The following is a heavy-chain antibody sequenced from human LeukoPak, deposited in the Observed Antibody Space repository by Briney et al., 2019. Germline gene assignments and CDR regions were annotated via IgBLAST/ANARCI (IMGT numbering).Heavy chain of an antibody. V-gene: IGHV3-74*01. CDR3: ARVSWNDGNFHY. CDR2: INSDGTTT. J-gene: IGHJ4*02. CDR1: GFTFSNYW. D-gene: IGHD1-1*01. Sequence: GGSLRLSCAASGFTFSNYWMHWVRQAPGKGLAWVSRINSDGTTTNYADSVKGRFTISRDNAKNTLYLQMNSLRAEDTAVYYCARVSWNDGNFHYWGQGTLVTVSS.